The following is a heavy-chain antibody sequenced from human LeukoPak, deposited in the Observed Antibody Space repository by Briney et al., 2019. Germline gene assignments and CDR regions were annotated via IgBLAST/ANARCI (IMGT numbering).Heavy chain of an antibody. V-gene: IGHV3-30-3*01. D-gene: IGHD6-6*01. CDR2: ISYDGSNK. CDR3: ASSEGYSSSPDY. J-gene: IGHJ4*02. CDR1: GFTFSSYA. Sequence: GGSLRLSCAASGFTFSSYAMHWVRQAPGKGLEWVAVISYDGSNKYYADSVKGRFTISRDNSKNTLYLQMNSLRAEDTAVYYCASSEGYSSSPDYWGQGTLVTVSS.